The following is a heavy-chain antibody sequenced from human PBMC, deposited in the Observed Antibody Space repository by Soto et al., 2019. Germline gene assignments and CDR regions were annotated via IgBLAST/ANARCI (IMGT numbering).Heavy chain of an antibody. CDR1: GGSISSSSYY. V-gene: IGHV4-39*01. CDR2: IYYSGST. CDR3: ARHQSYYYYYYMDV. Sequence: SETLSLTCTVSGGSISSSSYYWGWIRQPPGKGLEWIGSIYYSGSTYYNPSLKSRVTISVDTSKNQFSLKLSSVTAADTAVYYCARHQSYYYYYYMDVWGKGTTVTVSS. J-gene: IGHJ6*03.